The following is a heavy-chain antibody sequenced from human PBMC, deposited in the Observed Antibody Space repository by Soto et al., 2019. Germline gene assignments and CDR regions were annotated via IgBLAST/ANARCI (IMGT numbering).Heavy chain of an antibody. CDR3: ARGPGRYYYDSSGYYYSAY. J-gene: IGHJ4*02. CDR2: ISAYNGNT. V-gene: IGHV1-18*01. CDR1: GYTFTSYG. Sequence: ASVKVSCKASGYTFTSYGISWVRQAPGQGLEWMGWISAYNGNTNYAQKLQGRVTMTTDTSTSTAYMELRSLRSDDTAVYYCARGPGRYYYDSSGYYYSAYWGQGXLVTVYS. D-gene: IGHD3-22*01.